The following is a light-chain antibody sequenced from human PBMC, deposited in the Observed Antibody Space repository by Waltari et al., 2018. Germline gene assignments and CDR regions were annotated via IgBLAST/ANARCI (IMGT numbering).Light chain of an antibody. CDR3: QQYGSSVT. CDR2: GAS. J-gene: IGKJ4*01. V-gene: IGKV3-20*01. CDR1: QSIANKY. Sequence: EIVLTQSPGTLSLSPGDRATLSCRASQSIANKYVTWYKKRPGQPPSLLIFGASTRASGVPDRFSGSGLGTDFTLTISRLEPEDFAVYYCQQYGSSVTFGGGTKLEIK.